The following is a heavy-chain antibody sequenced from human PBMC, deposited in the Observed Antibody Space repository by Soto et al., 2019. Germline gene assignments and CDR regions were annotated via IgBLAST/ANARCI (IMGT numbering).Heavy chain of an antibody. CDR3: ARGLLDYDILTGYPSYYYYSGMDV. J-gene: IGHJ6*02. CDR1: GGSFSGYY. V-gene: IGHV4-34*01. CDR2: INHSGST. D-gene: IGHD3-9*01. Sequence: SETLSLTCAVYGGSFSGYYWSWIRQPPGKGLEWIGEINHSGSTNYNPSLKSRVTISVDTSKNQFSLKLSSVTAADTAVYYCARGLLDYDILTGYPSYYYYSGMDVWGQGTTVTVSS.